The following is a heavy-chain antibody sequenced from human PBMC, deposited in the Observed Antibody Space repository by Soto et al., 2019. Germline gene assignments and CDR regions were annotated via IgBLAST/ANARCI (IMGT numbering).Heavy chain of an antibody. J-gene: IGHJ4*02. V-gene: IGHV3-73*01. CDR1: GFTFSGSA. Sequence: GGSLRLSCAASGFTFSGSAMHWVGQASGKGLEWVGRIRSKANSYATAYAASVKGRFTISRDDSKNTAYLQMNSLKTEDTAVYYCLAYCSGGSCRPYDYWGQGTLVTVSS. CDR2: IRSKANSYAT. D-gene: IGHD2-15*01. CDR3: LAYCSGGSCRPYDY.